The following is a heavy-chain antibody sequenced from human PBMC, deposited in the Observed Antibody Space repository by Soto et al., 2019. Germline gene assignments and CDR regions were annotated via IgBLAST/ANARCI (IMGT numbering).Heavy chain of an antibody. Sequence: GGSLRLSCAASGFTFSIYGMHWVRQAPGKGLEWVAVISYDGSNKYYGDSVKGRFTISRDNSKNTLYLRMNSLTAEDTAVYYCAKDWRWETLNYGMNVWGQGTMVTVSS. D-gene: IGHD1-26*01. J-gene: IGHJ6*02. CDR1: GFTFSIYG. CDR2: ISYDGSNK. V-gene: IGHV3-30*18. CDR3: AKDWRWETLNYGMNV.